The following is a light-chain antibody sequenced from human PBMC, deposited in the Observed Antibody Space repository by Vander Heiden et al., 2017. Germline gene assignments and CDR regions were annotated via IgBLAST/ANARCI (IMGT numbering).Light chain of an antibody. CDR1: QSVSNSY. CDR3: EQDGSSPQT. Sequence: EIVLTQSPGTLSLSPGERATLSCRASQSVSNSYLAWYQQKPGQAPRLLIFGASRRATGIPDRFSGSGSGTDFTLTISRLEPEDFAVYYCEQDGSSPQTFGQGTKVEIK. CDR2: GAS. V-gene: IGKV3-20*01. J-gene: IGKJ1*01.